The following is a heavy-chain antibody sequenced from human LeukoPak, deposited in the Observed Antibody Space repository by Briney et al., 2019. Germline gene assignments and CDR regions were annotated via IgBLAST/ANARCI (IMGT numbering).Heavy chain of an antibody. CDR2: MNPNSGNT. V-gene: IGHV1-8*01. J-gene: IGHJ3*02. CDR3: ARGPVQLERRGYAFDI. Sequence: ASVKVSCKASGYTFTSYDINWVRQATGQGLEWMGWMNPNSGNTGYAQKFQGRVTMTRNTSISTAYMELSSLRSEDTAVYYCARGPVQLERRGYAFDIWGQGTMVTVS. CDR1: GYTFTSYD. D-gene: IGHD1-1*01.